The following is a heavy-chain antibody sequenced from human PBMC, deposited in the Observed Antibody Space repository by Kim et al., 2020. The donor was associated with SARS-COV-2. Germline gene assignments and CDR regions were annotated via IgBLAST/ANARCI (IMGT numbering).Heavy chain of an antibody. CDR3: ARGRSSYDSSGHVDY. CDR1: GGSFSGYY. Sequence: SETLSLTCAVYGGSFSGYYWSWIRQPPGKGLEWIGEINHSGSTNYNPSLKSRVTISVDTSKNQFSLKLSSVTAADTAVYYCARGRSSYDSSGHVDYWGQGTLVTVSS. D-gene: IGHD3-22*01. V-gene: IGHV4-34*01. CDR2: INHSGST. J-gene: IGHJ4*02.